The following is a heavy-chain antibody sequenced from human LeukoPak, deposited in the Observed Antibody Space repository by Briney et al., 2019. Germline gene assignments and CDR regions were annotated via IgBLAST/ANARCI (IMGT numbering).Heavy chain of an antibody. CDR3: AGRRVLDASFDY. J-gene: IGHJ4*02. Sequence: GGSLRLSCAASGFTVSSNYMSWVRQAPGKGLEWVSVIYSDGRIHYADSVKGRFTISRDDSKNTLYLQMNSLRAEDTAVYYCAGRRVLDASFDYWGQGTLVTVSS. D-gene: IGHD3-16*01. CDR2: IYSDGRI. V-gene: IGHV3-53*05. CDR1: GFTVSSNY.